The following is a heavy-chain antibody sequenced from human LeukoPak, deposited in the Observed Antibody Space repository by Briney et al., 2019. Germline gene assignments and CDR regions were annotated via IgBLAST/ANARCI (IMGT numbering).Heavy chain of an antibody. J-gene: IGHJ4*02. CDR2: IIPILGIA. Sequence: ASVKVSCKASGGTFSSYTISWVRQAPGQGLEWMGRIIPILGIANYAQKFQGRVTITADKSTSTAYMELSSLRSEDTAVYYCARDSSSSEAGVFDYWGQGTLVTVSS. V-gene: IGHV1-69*04. D-gene: IGHD6-6*01. CDR1: GGTFSSYT. CDR3: ARDSSSSEAGVFDY.